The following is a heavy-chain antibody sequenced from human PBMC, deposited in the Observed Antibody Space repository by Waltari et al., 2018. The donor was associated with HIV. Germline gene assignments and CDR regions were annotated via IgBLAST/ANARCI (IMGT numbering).Heavy chain of an antibody. CDR3: AETRYYYDSSGR. J-gene: IGHJ4*02. Sequence: EVQVVVSGGGLVQPGGSLRLSCAASGFTFSSYEMNWVRQAPGKGLEWLSYISDSGSTRYYADSVKGRFTISRDNAKNSLYLQMNSLRAEDTAVYYCAETRYYYDSSGRWGQGTLVTVSS. CDR1: GFTFSSYE. CDR2: ISDSGSTR. V-gene: IGHV3-48*03. D-gene: IGHD3-22*01.